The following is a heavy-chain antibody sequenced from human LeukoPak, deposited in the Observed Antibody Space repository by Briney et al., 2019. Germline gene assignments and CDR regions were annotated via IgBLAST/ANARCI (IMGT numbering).Heavy chain of an antibody. Sequence: GGSLRLSCVAPEFTFSTYWMSWVRQAPGKGLEWVANINQDGSDKYYVDSVKGRLTISRDNAKKSLYLQMNSLRVEDTAVYYCASDPFTISAYDAFNIWGQGTVVTVSS. V-gene: IGHV3-7*01. J-gene: IGHJ3*02. CDR2: INQDGSDK. CDR1: EFTFSTYW. CDR3: ASDPFTISAYDAFNI. D-gene: IGHD3-3*02.